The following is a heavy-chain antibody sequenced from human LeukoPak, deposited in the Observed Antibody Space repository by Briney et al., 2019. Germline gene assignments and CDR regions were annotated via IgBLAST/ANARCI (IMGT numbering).Heavy chain of an antibody. J-gene: IGHJ5*02. CDR1: GYTFTGYY. CDR3: ARAGEGGYYGSGSTDWFDP. CDR2: INPNSGGT. Sequence: ASVKVSCKASGYTFTGYYMHWVRQAPGQGLEWMGWINPNSGGTNYAQKFQGRVTMTRDTSISTAYMELSRLRSDDTAVYYCARAGEGGYYGSGSTDWFDPWGQGTLVTVSS. V-gene: IGHV1-2*02. D-gene: IGHD3-10*01.